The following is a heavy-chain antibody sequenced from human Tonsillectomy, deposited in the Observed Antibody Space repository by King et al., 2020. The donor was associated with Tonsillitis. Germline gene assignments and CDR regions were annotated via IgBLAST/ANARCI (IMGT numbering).Heavy chain of an antibody. CDR1: GYTFTGYY. D-gene: IGHD2-15*01. J-gene: IGHJ4*02. CDR3: TTNLDKNYSHY. Sequence: VQLVESGAEVKQPGASVRVSCTASGYTFTGYYIHWVRQAPGQGPEWMGWINLDGGGSNCAQKFQGRVTLTRDTSSNTAYMDLRSLRSDDTAVYYCTTNLDKNYSHYWGQGTLVTVSS. V-gene: IGHV1-2*02. CDR2: INLDGGGS.